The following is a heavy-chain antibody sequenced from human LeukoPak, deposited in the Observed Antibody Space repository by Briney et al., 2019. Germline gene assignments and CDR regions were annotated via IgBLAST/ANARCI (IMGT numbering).Heavy chain of an antibody. CDR1: GFTFYSYA. CDR2: IGTSGGGT. Sequence: GGSLRLSCAASGFTFYSYAMSWVRQAPGKGLEWVSAIGTSGGGTHYADSLKGRFTIFSDTSKNPLYLHMNSLRAEDTAVYYCAKVGYYDSSGYPLYSDYFDYWGQGTLVTVSS. J-gene: IGHJ4*02. CDR3: AKVGYYDSSGYPLYSDYFDY. V-gene: IGHV3-23*01. D-gene: IGHD3-22*01.